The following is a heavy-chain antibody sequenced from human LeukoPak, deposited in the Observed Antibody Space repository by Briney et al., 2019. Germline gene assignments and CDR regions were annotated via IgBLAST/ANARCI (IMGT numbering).Heavy chain of an antibody. CDR2: IYYSGST. D-gene: IGHD5-18*01. Sequence: SQTLSLTCTVSGGPISSGDYYWSWIRQPPGKGLEWIGYIYYSGSTYYNPSLKSRVTISVDTSKNQFSLKLSSVTAADTAVYYCAREDFGYSYGCPYYYYYMDVWGKGTTVTVSS. V-gene: IGHV4-30-4*08. CDR1: GGPISSGDYY. J-gene: IGHJ6*03. CDR3: AREDFGYSYGCPYYYYYMDV.